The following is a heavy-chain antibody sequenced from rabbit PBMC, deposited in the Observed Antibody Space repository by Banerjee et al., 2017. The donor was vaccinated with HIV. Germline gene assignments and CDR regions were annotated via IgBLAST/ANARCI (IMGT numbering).Heavy chain of an antibody. CDR3: AREFGTDGENL. D-gene: IGHD3-1*01. J-gene: IGHJ4*01. CDR1: GFDFSSSYY. V-gene: IGHV1S45*01. CDR2: IGTGTGST. Sequence: QEQLVESGGDLVKPGASLTLTCTASGFDFSSSYYMCWVRQAPGKGLEWIGCIGTGTGSTWYASWVNGRFNISRTSSTTVTLQMTSLTAADTATYFCAREFGTDGENLWGQGTLVTVS.